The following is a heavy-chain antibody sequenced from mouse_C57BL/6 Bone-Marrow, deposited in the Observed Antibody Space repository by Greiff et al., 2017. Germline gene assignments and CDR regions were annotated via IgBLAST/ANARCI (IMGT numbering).Heavy chain of an antibody. CDR3: TIFLCLAMDY. CDR2: IDPETGGT. D-gene: IGHD1-1*02. V-gene: IGHV1-15*01. Sequence: QVQLQQSGAELVRPGASVTLSCKASGYTFTDYEMHWVKQTPVHGLEWIGAIDPETGGTAYNQKFKGKAILTADKSSSTAYMELRSLTSEDSAVYYCTIFLCLAMDYWGQGTSVTVSS. CDR1: GYTFTDYE. J-gene: IGHJ4*01.